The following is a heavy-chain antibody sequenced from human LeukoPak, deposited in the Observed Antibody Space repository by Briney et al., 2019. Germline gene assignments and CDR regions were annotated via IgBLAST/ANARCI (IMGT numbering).Heavy chain of an antibody. CDR2: MNPNSGNT. Sequence: ASVKVSCKASGYTFTSYDINWVRQATGQGLEWMGWMNPNSGNTGYAQKFQGRVTMTRNTSISTAYMELSSLRSEDTAVYYRARGLTAWYYYYYMDVWGRGTTVTVSS. D-gene: IGHD5-18*01. J-gene: IGHJ6*03. CDR3: ARGLTAWYYYYYMDV. V-gene: IGHV1-8*01. CDR1: GYTFTSYD.